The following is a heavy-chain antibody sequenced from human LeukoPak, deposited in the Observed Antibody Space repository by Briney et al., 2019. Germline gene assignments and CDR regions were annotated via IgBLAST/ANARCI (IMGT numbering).Heavy chain of an antibody. CDR1: GFTFSSPA. V-gene: IGHV3-21*01. J-gene: IGHJ6*02. Sequence: GGSLRLSCAASGFTFSSPAMNWVRQAPGKGLEWVSSINQISSHIYYAESVRGRFSISRDNAKNSVYLQMNSLRAEDTAVYYCARDVPLAMVRGVLDVWGQGTTVTVSS. CDR2: INQISSHI. D-gene: IGHD3-10*01. CDR3: ARDVPLAMVRGVLDV.